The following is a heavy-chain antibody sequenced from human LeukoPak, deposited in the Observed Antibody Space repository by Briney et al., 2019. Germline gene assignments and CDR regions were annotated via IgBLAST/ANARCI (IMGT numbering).Heavy chain of an antibody. CDR2: ISGSGGST. CDR3: AKAFTYYYDSSGYYFTYGWCFDL. Sequence: GGSLRLSCAASGFTFSSDAMSWVRQAPGKGVEWVSAISGSGGSTYYADSVKGRFTISRDNSKNTLYLQMNSLRAEETALYYCAKAFTYYYDSSGYYFTYGWCFDLWGRGTLVTVSS. J-gene: IGHJ2*01. CDR1: GFTFSSDA. V-gene: IGHV3-23*01. D-gene: IGHD3-22*01.